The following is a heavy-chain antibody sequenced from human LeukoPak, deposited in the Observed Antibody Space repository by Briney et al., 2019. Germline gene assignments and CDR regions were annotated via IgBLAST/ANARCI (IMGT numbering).Heavy chain of an antibody. Sequence: PSETLSLTCTVSGGSISSYYWSWIRQPPGKGLEWIGYIFYSGSTNYNPSLKSRVTISVDTSKNQFSLKLSSVTPEDTAVYYCARGAYCSGGSCYWYWFDPWGQGTLVTVSS. J-gene: IGHJ5*02. D-gene: IGHD2-15*01. CDR1: GGSISSYY. CDR2: IFYSGST. V-gene: IGHV4-59*12. CDR3: ARGAYCSGGSCYWYWFDP.